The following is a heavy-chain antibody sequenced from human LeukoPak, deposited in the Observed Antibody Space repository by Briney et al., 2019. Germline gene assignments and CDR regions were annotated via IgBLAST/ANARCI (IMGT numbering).Heavy chain of an antibody. CDR2: INTNTGNP. J-gene: IGHJ5*02. CDR3: ARKANFWSGYSYWFDP. V-gene: IGHV7-4-1*02. D-gene: IGHD3-3*01. CDR1: GYTFTNYA. Sequence: ASAKVSCKASGYTFTNYAMNWVRQAPGQGLEWMGWINTNTGNPTYAQGFTGRFVFSLDTSVSTAYLQISSLKAEDTAVYYCARKANFWSGYSYWFDPWGQGTLVTVSS.